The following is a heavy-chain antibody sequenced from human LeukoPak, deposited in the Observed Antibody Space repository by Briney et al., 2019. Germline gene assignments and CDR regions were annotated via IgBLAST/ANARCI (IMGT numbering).Heavy chain of an antibody. V-gene: IGHV3-7*03. CDR2: IKQDGTEK. D-gene: IGHD4-11*01. Sequence: RSGGSLRLSRAASGFTFSSYWMSWVRQTPGKGLEWVASIKQDGTEKHYVDSVKGRFTISKDNAKNSPYLQMNSLRAEGTAVYYCAREDHGNYEYWGQGTLVTVSS. CDR1: GFTFSSYW. CDR3: AREDHGNYEY. J-gene: IGHJ4*02.